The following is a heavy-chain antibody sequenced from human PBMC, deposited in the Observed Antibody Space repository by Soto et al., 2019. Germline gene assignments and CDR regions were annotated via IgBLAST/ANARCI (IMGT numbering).Heavy chain of an antibody. CDR3: TPGTPSDH. Sequence: GGSLRLCCEASGITVINPWMSWISQGSGKGLEWVGRIKSNSDGGTTDYLERVKGRVSISRDDSKNTLYLQINRRKSEDTGVYYCTPGTPSDHRGQGTLVPVSS. CDR2: IKSNSDGGTT. J-gene: IGHJ4*02. V-gene: IGHV3-15*01. CDR1: GITVINPW. D-gene: IGHD3-10*01.